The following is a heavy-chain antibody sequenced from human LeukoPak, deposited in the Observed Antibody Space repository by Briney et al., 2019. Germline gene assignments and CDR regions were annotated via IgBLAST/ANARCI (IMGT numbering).Heavy chain of an antibody. CDR3: ARLYCSSTSCYAFDI. D-gene: IGHD2-2*01. CDR2: ISSSGSTI. V-gene: IGHV3-11*04. Sequence: SGGSLRLSCAASGFTFSDYYMSWIRQAPGKGLEWVSYISSSGSTIYYADSVKGRFTISRDNAKNSLYLQMNSLRVEDTAVYYCARLYCSSTSCYAFDIWGQGTMVTVSS. J-gene: IGHJ3*02. CDR1: GFTFSDYY.